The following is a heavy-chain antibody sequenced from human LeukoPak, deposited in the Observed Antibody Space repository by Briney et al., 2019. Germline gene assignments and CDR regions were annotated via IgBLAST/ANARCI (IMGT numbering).Heavy chain of an antibody. CDR3: ARDPGSSAFDS. J-gene: IGHJ4*02. CDR1: GFTFSSYW. D-gene: IGHD5/OR15-5a*01. V-gene: IGHV3-7*01. CDR2: INQDGSVR. Sequence: TGGSLRLSCAASGFTFSSYWMSWVQQTPEKGLEFVANINQDGSVRNYVDSVKGRFTISRDNAEKSLHLQMNSLRADDTAVYYCARDPGSSAFDSWGQGTLVTVSS.